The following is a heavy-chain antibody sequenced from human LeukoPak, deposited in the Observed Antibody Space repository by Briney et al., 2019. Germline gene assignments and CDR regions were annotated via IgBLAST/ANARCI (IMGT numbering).Heavy chain of an antibody. J-gene: IGHJ4*02. Sequence: PGGSLRLSCAVSGFTLSSYWMSWVRQAPGKGLEWLANINEDGSGRFYVDSVKGRLTISRDNAKSSLFLQMNSLRAEDTAVYYCARAAGGTSRDYWGQGTLVTVSS. CDR3: ARAAGGTSRDY. CDR2: INEDGSGR. V-gene: IGHV3-7*01. CDR1: GFTLSSYW. D-gene: IGHD1-26*01.